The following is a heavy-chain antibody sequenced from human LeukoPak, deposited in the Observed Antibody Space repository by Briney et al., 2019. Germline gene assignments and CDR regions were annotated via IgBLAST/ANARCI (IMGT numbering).Heavy chain of an antibody. Sequence: GGSLRLSCAASGFTFSNYAMSWVRQAPGKGLEWVSAISGSGGSTYYADSVKGRFTISRDNSKNTLYLQMNSLKAEDTAVYYCARVGHRSGYYYWFDPWGQGTLVTVPS. CDR1: GFTFSNYA. J-gene: IGHJ5*02. V-gene: IGHV3-23*01. CDR2: ISGSGGST. CDR3: ARVGHRSGYYYWFDP. D-gene: IGHD3-22*01.